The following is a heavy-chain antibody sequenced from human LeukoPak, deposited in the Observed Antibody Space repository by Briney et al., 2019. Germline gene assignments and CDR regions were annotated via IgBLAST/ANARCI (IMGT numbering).Heavy chain of an antibody. CDR3: ARDHITSWQIDF. V-gene: IGHV3-48*01. D-gene: IGHD2-2*01. Sequence: GGSLRLSCAASGFTFSSYSMSWVRQAPGKGLEWVSSIGSSSTTIYYADSVEGRFTISRDNSKNTLYLQMNSLRAEDTAVYYCARDHITSWQIDFWGQGTMVTVSS. CDR2: IGSSSTTI. CDR1: GFTFSSYS. J-gene: IGHJ4*02.